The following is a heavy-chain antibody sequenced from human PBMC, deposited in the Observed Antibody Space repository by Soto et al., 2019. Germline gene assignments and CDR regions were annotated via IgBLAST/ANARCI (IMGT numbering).Heavy chain of an antibody. CDR1: GATCSDYY. Sequence: SETLSLTYAGYGATCSDYYRSWLRQAPGKGLKRSGEINHTGSTNYNPSLKSRVTISVDTSKNQFSLKLSSVTAADTAVYYCARLRAAGLSQIIAAAGSRYYYYYGMDVWGQGTTVT. CDR2: INHTGST. CDR3: ARLRAAGLSQIIAAAGSRYYYYYGMDV. J-gene: IGHJ6*02. V-gene: IGHV4-34*01. D-gene: IGHD6-13*01.